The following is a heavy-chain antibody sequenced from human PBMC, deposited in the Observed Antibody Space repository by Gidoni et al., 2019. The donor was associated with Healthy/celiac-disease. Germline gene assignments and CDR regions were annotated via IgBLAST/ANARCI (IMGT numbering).Heavy chain of an antibody. D-gene: IGHD1-26*01. J-gene: IGHJ4*02. V-gene: IGHV3-73*02. Sequence: EVQLVESGGGLVQPGGCLTLSCAASGFTFSGSAMHLLRQAAGKGLEWVGRIRIKDNSYATAYDASVKGRFTISRDDSKNTAYLHMNSLKTEDTAVYYCTRHAPYSGGNWNYWGQGTLVTVSS. CDR1: GFTFSGSA. CDR3: TRHAPYSGGNWNY. CDR2: IRIKDNSYAT.